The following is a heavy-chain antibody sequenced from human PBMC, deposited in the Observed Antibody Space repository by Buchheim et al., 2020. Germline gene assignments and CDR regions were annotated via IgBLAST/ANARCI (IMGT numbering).Heavy chain of an antibody. CDR1: GGSISSGDYS. J-gene: IGHJ6*02. CDR3: ARARGNFYDSSGYRRYYYYGMDV. V-gene: IGHV4-30-2*01. D-gene: IGHD3-22*01. Sequence: QLQLQESGSGLVKPSQTLSLTCAVSGGSISSGDYSWSWIRQPPEKGLEWIGYIYHSGSTYYNPSLMSRVTMSADRSKNQFSLNLSSVTAADTAVYYCARARGNFYDSSGYRRYYYYGMDVWGQGTT. CDR2: IYHSGST.